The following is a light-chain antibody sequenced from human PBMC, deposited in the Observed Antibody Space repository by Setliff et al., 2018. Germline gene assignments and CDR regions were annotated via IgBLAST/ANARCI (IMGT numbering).Light chain of an antibody. Sequence: QSALAQPPSASGSPGQSVTISCTGTSSGVGGYNYVSWYQQHPGKAPKLMIYEVSKWPSGVPDRFSGSKSGNTASLTVSGLQAEDEADYYCSSYAGSNNYVFGTGTKVTV. CDR2: EVS. CDR3: SSYAGSNNYV. V-gene: IGLV2-8*01. J-gene: IGLJ1*01. CDR1: SSGVGGYNY.